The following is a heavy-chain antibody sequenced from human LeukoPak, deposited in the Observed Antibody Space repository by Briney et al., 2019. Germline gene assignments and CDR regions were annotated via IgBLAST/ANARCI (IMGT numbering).Heavy chain of an antibody. CDR1: GFTFSSYS. V-gene: IGHV3-21*01. D-gene: IGHD3-3*01. Sequence: GGSLRLSCAASGFTFSSYSMNWVRQAPGKGLEGVSSISSSSSYIYYADSVKGRFTISRDNAKNSLYLQMNSLRAEDTAVYYCARELDDFWSGYTLGFDYWGQGTLVTVSS. CDR2: ISSSSSYI. CDR3: ARELDDFWSGYTLGFDY. J-gene: IGHJ4*02.